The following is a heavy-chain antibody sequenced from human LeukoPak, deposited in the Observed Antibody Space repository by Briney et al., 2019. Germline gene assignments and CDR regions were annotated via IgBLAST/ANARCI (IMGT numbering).Heavy chain of an antibody. CDR3: AKDADYSLHH. CDR1: GFTFDDYA. CDR2: ISWNSGGI. J-gene: IGHJ1*01. V-gene: IGHV3-9*01. D-gene: IGHD4-11*01. Sequence: GGSLRLSCAASGFTFDDYAMHWVRQAPGKGLEWVSGISWNSGGIGYADSVKGRFTISRDNAKSSLYLQMNNLRAEDTALYYCAKDADYSLHHWGQGTLVTVSS.